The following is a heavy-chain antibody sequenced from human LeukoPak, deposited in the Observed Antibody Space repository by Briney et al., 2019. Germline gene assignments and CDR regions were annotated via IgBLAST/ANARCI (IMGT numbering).Heavy chain of an antibody. Sequence: PGGSLGLSCAASGFTFSSYWMSWVRQAPGKGLEWVANIKQDGSEKYYVDSVKGRFTISRDNAKNSLYLQMNSLRAEDTAVYYCARDLVGNDFWSGYYTGYFLWGQGTLVTVSS. V-gene: IGHV3-7*01. CDR1: GFTFSSYW. CDR2: IKQDGSEK. D-gene: IGHD3-3*01. J-gene: IGHJ4*02. CDR3: ARDLVGNDFWSGYYTGYFL.